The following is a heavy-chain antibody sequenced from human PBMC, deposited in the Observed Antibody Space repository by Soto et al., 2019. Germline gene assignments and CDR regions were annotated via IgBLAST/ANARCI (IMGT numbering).Heavy chain of an antibody. CDR1: GGTFSSYA. D-gene: IGHD6-13*01. CDR3: ARRIAAVRGLNWFDS. J-gene: IGHJ5*01. Sequence: ASVKVSCKASGGTFSSYAISWVRQAPGQGLEWMGGIIPIFGTANYAQKFQGRVTITADESTSTAYMELSSLRSEDTAVYYCARRIAAVRGLNWFDSWGQGTLVTVSS. V-gene: IGHV1-69*13. CDR2: IIPIFGTA.